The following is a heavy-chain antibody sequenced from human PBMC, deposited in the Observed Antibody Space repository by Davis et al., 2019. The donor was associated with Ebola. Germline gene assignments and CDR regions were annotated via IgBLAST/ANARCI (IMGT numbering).Heavy chain of an antibody. Sequence: MPSETLSLTCAVYGGSFSGYYWSWIRQPPGKGLEWIGEINHSGSTNYNPSLKSRVTISVDTSKNQFSLKLSSVTAADTAVYYCARGMSFYSTWGKGTLVTVSS. J-gene: IGHJ5*02. CDR2: INHSGST. D-gene: IGHD2/OR15-2a*01. CDR1: GGSFSGYY. V-gene: IGHV4-34*01. CDR3: ARGMSFYST.